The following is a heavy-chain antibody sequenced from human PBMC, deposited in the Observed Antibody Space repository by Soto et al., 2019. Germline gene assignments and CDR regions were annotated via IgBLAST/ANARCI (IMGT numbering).Heavy chain of an antibody. CDR2: IYYSGST. J-gene: IGHJ3*02. Sequence: SETLSLTCTASGGSISSSSYYWGWIRQPPGKGLEWIGSIYYSGSTYYNPSLKSRVTISVDTSKNQFSLKLSSVTAADTAVYYCARRPLRFLEWFDAFDIWGQGTMVTVS. V-gene: IGHV4-39*01. D-gene: IGHD3-3*01. CDR3: ARRPLRFLEWFDAFDI. CDR1: GGSISSSSYY.